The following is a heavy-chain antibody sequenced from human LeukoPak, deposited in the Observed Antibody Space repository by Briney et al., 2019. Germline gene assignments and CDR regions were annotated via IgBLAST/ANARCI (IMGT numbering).Heavy chain of an antibody. Sequence: GGSLRLSCEASGFTFDDYGMSWVRQLPGKGLEWVSGINRNGDSTDYAGSVKGRFTISRDNATNSHFLQMNSLRVEDTALYYCARGFRNGPFDCWGQGTLVTVSS. CDR1: GFTFDDYG. CDR3: ARGFRNGPFDC. V-gene: IGHV3-20*04. J-gene: IGHJ4*02. D-gene: IGHD2-8*01. CDR2: INRNGDST.